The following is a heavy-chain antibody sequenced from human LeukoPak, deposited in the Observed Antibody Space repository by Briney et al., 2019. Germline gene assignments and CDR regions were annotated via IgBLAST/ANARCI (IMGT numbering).Heavy chain of an antibody. Sequence: SETLSLTCTASGGSIRSYYWSWIRQPPGKGLEWIGYIYYSGSTKYNPSLKIRVTIFVNTSNNQFPMKLNSVTAADTAAYYCRSTNYNPSLKSRVTIAVETSKNQCSLKLISVTAEDTAVNCCASVYYSSSYGYWYFDRCARGTLVTVSS. J-gene: IGHJ2*01. CDR2: IYYSGST. CDR1: GGSIRSYY. CDR3: RSTNYNPSLKSRVTIAVETSKNQCSLKLISVTAEDTAVNCCASVYYSSSYGYWYFDR. D-gene: IGHD2-2*01. V-gene: IGHV4-59*01.